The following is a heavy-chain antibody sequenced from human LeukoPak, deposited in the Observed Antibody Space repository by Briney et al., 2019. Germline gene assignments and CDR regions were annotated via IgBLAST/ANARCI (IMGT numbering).Heavy chain of an antibody. J-gene: IGHJ4*02. CDR2: ISYDGNNT. V-gene: IGHV3-30*03. Sequence: GGSLRLSCVASGFNFRHYGIHWVRQAPGKGPQWVAVISYDGNNTFYADSVKGRFTVFRDNSKDTVFLQMNNLRHEDTALYYCATRDFDFWGQGTLVTVSS. CDR3: ATRDFDF. CDR1: GFNFRHYG.